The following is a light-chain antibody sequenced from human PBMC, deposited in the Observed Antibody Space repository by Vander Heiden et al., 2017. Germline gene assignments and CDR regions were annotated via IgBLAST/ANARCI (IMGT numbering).Light chain of an antibody. V-gene: IGKV1-39*01. CDR2: VAS. CDR3: QQRDSTPIT. J-gene: IGKJ5*01. CDR1: QTISTY. Sequence: DIQMTQSPFSLSASVGDSVTITCRASQTISTYLNWYQQKPGKAPELLIYVASSLNRGVPSRFSGSGSGTDFTLTISRLQPEDFATYYCQQRDSTPITFGQGTPLEIK.